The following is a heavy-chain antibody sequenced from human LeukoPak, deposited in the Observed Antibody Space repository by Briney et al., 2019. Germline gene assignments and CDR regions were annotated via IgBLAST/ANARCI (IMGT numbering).Heavy chain of an antibody. Sequence: KPSETLSLTCTVSGGSISSYYWSWIRQPAGKGLEWIGRIYTSGSTNYNPSLKSRVTMSVDTSKNQFSLKLSSVTAADTAVYYCAREEDCSGGGCYVVYWGQGTLVTVSS. CDR2: IYTSGST. CDR1: GGSISSYY. CDR3: AREEDCSGGGCYVVY. J-gene: IGHJ4*02. V-gene: IGHV4-4*07. D-gene: IGHD2-15*01.